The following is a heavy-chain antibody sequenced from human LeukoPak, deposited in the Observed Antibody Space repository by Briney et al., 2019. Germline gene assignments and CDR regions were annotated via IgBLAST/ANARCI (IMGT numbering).Heavy chain of an antibody. CDR3: AKDALYCSSTSCHEADYYYGMDV. Sequence: GGSLRLSCAASGFTFSSYAMSWVRQAPGKGLEWVSAISGSGGSTYYADSVKGRFTISRDNSKNTLYLQMNSLRAEDTAVYYCAKDALYCSSTSCHEADYYYGMDVWGQGTTVTVFS. CDR2: ISGSGGST. V-gene: IGHV3-23*01. J-gene: IGHJ6*02. CDR1: GFTFSSYA. D-gene: IGHD2-2*01.